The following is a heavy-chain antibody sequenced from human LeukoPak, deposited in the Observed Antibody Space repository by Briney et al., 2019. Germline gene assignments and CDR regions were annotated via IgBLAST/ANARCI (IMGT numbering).Heavy chain of an antibody. D-gene: IGHD3-22*01. V-gene: IGHV3-21*01. J-gene: IGHJ4*02. CDR1: GFTFSSYS. CDR2: ISSSSSYI. Sequence: GGSLRLSCAASGFTFSSYSMNGVRQAPGKGLEWVSSISSSSSYIYYAESVKGRLTFSRDKAKNSLYLQMNSLRAEDTAVYYCARNYDSSGYYFDYWGQGTLVTVSS. CDR3: ARNYDSSGYYFDY.